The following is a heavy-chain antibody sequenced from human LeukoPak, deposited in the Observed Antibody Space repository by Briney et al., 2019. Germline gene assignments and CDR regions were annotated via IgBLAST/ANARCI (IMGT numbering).Heavy chain of an antibody. V-gene: IGHV4-59*01. CDR1: GGSISSYY. Sequence: SETLSLTCTVSGGSISSYYWSWIRQPPGQGLEWIVYVYHTGGTKYNPSLKSRVTISLDTPKNQFSLRLSSVTAADPAVYYCARDSRHPYYYGLDVWGQGTTVTVSS. J-gene: IGHJ6*02. CDR2: VYHTGGT. CDR3: ARDSRHPYYYGLDV.